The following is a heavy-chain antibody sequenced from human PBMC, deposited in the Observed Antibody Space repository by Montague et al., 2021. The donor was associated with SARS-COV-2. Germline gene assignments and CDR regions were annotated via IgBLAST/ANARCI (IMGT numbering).Heavy chain of an antibody. CDR2: ISYSGST. CDR1: AGSISTNSYY. Sequence: SETLSLTCTVSAGSISTNSYYWAWIRQPPGKGLEWIGGISYSGSTYFNPSLESRHTMSVDTSKNHFSLKLSSVTAADTAVYYCARLWDFYGSGSYKNGWFDPWGQGTRVTVSS. D-gene: IGHD3-10*01. V-gene: IGHV4-39*02. J-gene: IGHJ5*02. CDR3: ARLWDFYGSGSYKNGWFDP.